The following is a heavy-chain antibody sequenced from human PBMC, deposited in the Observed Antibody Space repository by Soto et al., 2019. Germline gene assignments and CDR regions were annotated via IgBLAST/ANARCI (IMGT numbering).Heavy chain of an antibody. D-gene: IGHD1-7*01. Sequence: ASVKVSCKASGYTFTSYAMHWVRQAPGQRLEWMGWINAGNGNTKYSQKFQGRVTITRDTSASTAYMELSSLRSEDTAVYYCARDNWNYDYYYYYMDVWGKGTTVTVSS. CDR2: INAGNGNT. J-gene: IGHJ6*03. CDR3: ARDNWNYDYYYYYMDV. V-gene: IGHV1-3*01. CDR1: GYTFTSYA.